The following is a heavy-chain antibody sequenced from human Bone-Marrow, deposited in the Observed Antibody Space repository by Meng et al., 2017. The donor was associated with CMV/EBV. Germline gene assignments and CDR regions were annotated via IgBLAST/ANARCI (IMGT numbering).Heavy chain of an antibody. D-gene: IGHD3-3*01. CDR1: GGSFSGYY. CDR3: ARGYYDFWSGYYNMYYFDY. J-gene: IGHJ4*02. CDR2: INHSGST. V-gene: IGHV4-34*01. Sequence: SETLSLTCAVYGGSFSGYYWSWIRQPPGKGLEWIGEINHSGSTNYNPSLKSRVTISVDTSKNQFSLKVNSVTAADTAVFYCARGYYDFWSGYYNMYYFDYWGQGTLVTVSS.